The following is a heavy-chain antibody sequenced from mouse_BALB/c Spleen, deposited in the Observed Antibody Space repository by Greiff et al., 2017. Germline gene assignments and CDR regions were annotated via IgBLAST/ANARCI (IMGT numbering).Heavy chain of an antibody. CDR1: GFTFSSYA. D-gene: IGHD2-4*01. J-gene: IGHJ4*01. CDR2: ISSGGSYT. V-gene: IGHV5-9-3*01. CDR3: ARHGGPYYDYDVGAMDY. Sequence: DVQLVESGGGLVKPGGSLKLSCAASGFTFSSYAMSWVRQTPEKRLEWVATISSGGSYTYYPDSVKGRFTISRDNAKNTLYLQMSSLRSEDTAMYYCARHGGPYYDYDVGAMDYWGQGTSVTVSS.